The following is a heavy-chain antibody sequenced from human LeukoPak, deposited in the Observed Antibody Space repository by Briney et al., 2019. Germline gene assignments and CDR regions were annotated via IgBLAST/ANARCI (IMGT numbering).Heavy chain of an antibody. D-gene: IGHD1-26*01. V-gene: IGHV3-23*01. CDR2: ISASGHAT. CDR1: GFTFSSYA. Sequence: GGSLRLSCAASGFTFSSYAMSWVRQAPGKGLEAPGKGLEWVSTISASGHATYYPDSVRGRLTISRDNSKSTLHLQMDSLRAEDSALYYCAKWPEGATPKFHHWGQGTLVTVSS. CDR3: AKWPEGATPKFHH. J-gene: IGHJ4*02.